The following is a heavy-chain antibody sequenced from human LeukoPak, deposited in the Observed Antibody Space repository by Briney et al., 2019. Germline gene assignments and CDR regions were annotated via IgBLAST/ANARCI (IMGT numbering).Heavy chain of an antibody. CDR1: GFSFNTYY. CDR3: VRGNHGSFDY. J-gene: IGHJ4*02. Sequence: PGGSLRLSCSASGFSFNTYYVNWVRQAPGKGLEWVSCISSRSTYIFYADSVRGRFAISRDDSKNSLYLQMNSLIAEDTAVYYCVRGNHGSFDYWGQGSLVTVSS. CDR2: ISSRSTYI. D-gene: IGHD1-14*01. V-gene: IGHV3-21*01.